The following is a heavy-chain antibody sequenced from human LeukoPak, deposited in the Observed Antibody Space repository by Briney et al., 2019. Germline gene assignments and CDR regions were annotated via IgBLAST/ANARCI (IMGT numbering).Heavy chain of an antibody. D-gene: IGHD2-21*02. J-gene: IGHJ4*02. CDR1: GYTFTCYY. CDR2: INPNSGGT. V-gene: IGHV1-2*06. Sequence: SVKVSCKASGYTFTCYYMHWVRQAPGQGVDWMGRINPNSGGTNYAQKFQGRVTMNRATSIITANMELSRLRSDDTAVYYCARDGDPGIVVVTATIDYWGQRTLVTVSS. CDR3: ARDGDPGIVVVTATIDY.